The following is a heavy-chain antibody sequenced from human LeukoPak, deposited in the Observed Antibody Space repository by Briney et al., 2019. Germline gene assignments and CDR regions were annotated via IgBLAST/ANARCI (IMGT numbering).Heavy chain of an antibody. Sequence: PSETLSLTCTVSGGSISSSNYYWGWIRQPPGKGLEWIVSIFYSGSTYYNPSLKSRVTISVNPSKNQFSLRLNSVTAADTAVYYCARHLEKYRMLLPNWFDPWGQGTLVTVSS. V-gene: IGHV4-39*01. CDR3: ARHLEKYRMLLPNWFDP. CDR1: GGSISSSNYY. D-gene: IGHD2-2*01. J-gene: IGHJ5*02. CDR2: IFYSGST.